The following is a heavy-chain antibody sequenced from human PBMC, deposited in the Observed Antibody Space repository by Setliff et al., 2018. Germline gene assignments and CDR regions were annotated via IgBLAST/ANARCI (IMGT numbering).Heavy chain of an antibody. Sequence: SETLSLTCTVSGVSIRSYYWSWIRQPPGKGLEWIGYIFYSGSSNYNPSLQSRVSISVDTSKNQLSLKLDSLTAADTAVCFCARLPRTVTHFDYWGQGALVTVSS. J-gene: IGHJ4*02. CDR2: IFYSGSS. CDR3: ARLPRTVTHFDY. CDR1: GVSIRSYY. D-gene: IGHD4-17*01. V-gene: IGHV4-59*01.